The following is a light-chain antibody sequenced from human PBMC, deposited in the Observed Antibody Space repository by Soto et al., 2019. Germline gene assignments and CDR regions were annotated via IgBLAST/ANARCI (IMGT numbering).Light chain of an antibody. CDR3: QQYDNLLT. Sequence: DIQMTQSPSSLSASVGDRVTITCQASQDISNYLNWYQQKPGKAPKLLIYDASNLETGFPSRFSGSGSGTDFTFTISTLQHEDIATYYCQQYDNLLTFGGGTKVEIK. V-gene: IGKV1-33*01. CDR2: DAS. CDR1: QDISNY. J-gene: IGKJ4*01.